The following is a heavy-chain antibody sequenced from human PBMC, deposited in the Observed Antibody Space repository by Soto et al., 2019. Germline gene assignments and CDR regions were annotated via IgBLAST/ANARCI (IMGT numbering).Heavy chain of an antibody. CDR2: IVVGSGNT. CDR3: AGPNSGSYYI. J-gene: IGHJ3*02. V-gene: IGHV1-58*02. D-gene: IGHD1-26*01. Sequence: SVKVSCKASGYTFTGYYIHWVRQARGQRLEWIGWIVVGSGNTNYAQKFQERVTITRDMSTSTAYMELSSLRSEDTAVYYCAGPNSGSYYIWGQGTMVTVSS. CDR1: GYTFTGYY.